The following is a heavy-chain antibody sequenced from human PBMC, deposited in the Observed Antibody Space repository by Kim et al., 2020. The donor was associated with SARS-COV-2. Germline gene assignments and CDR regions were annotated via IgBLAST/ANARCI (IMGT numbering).Heavy chain of an antibody. V-gene: IGHV3-33*01. CDR1: GFTFSSYG. D-gene: IGHD2-2*01. CDR3: AREHIVVVPATAGYYYGMDV. CDR2: IWYDGSNK. Sequence: GGSLRLSCAASGFTFSSYGMHWVRQAPGKGLEWVAVIWYDGSNKYYADSVKGRFTISRDNSKKTLYLQMNSLRAEDTAVYYCAREHIVVVPATAGYYYGMDVWGQGTTVTVSS. J-gene: IGHJ6*02.